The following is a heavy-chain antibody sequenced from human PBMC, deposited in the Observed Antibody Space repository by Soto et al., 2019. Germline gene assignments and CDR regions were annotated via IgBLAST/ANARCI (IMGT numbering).Heavy chain of an antibody. CDR3: ARAPCSGGSCYSVLYYGMDV. Sequence: ASVKVSCKASGGTFSSYAISWVRQAPGQGLEWMGGISAYNGNTNYAQKLQGRVTMTTDTSTSTAYMELRSLRSDDTAVYYCARAPCSGGSCYSVLYYGMDVWGQGTTVTVSS. D-gene: IGHD2-15*01. CDR2: ISAYNGNT. J-gene: IGHJ6*02. V-gene: IGHV1-18*01. CDR1: GGTFSSYA.